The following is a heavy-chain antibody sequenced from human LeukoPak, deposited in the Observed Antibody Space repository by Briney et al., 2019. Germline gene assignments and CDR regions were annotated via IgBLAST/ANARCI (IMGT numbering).Heavy chain of an antibody. D-gene: IGHD1-14*01. CDR1: GGSISSSAYY. Sequence: SETLSLTCTVSGGSISSSAYYWGWIRQPPGKGLEWIASIYHSGSSYYNPSLKSRVTISVDRSKNQFSLKLSSVTAADTAVYYCARDRIGDNWFDPWGQGTLVTVSS. J-gene: IGHJ5*02. CDR3: ARDRIGDNWFDP. V-gene: IGHV4-39*07. CDR2: IYHSGSS.